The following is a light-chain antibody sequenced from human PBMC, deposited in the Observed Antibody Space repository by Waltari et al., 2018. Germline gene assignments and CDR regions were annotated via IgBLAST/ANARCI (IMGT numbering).Light chain of an antibody. V-gene: IGLV2-14*01. CDR3: SSYTRRSYWV. CDR1: SSDVGFYDF. Sequence: QSALTQPASVSGSPGQSITISCTGTSSDVGFYDFVSWFQQHPGKAPKVMIYKVNNRPSGVSNRFSGSKSANTASLTISGLQAEDEADYYCSSYTRRSYWVFGVGTQLTVL. J-gene: IGLJ3*02. CDR2: KVN.